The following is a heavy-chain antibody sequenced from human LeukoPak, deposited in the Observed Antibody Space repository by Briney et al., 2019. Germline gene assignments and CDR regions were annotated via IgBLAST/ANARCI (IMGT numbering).Heavy chain of an antibody. CDR1: GGSFSGYY. J-gene: IGHJ4*02. V-gene: IGHV4-34*01. CDR3: ARGRPNSSGYYYFDY. D-gene: IGHD6-19*01. CDR2: INHSGST. Sequence: SETLSLTCAVYGGSFSGYYWSWIRQPPGKGLEWIGEINHSGSTNYNPSLKSRVTISVDTSKNQFSLKLSSVTAADTAVYYCARGRPNSSGYYYFDYWGQGTLVTVSS.